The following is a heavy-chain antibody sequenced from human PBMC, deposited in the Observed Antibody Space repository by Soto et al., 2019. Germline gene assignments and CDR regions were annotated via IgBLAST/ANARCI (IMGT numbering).Heavy chain of an antibody. CDR2: IIPIFGTA. J-gene: IGHJ5*02. CDR1: GGTFSSYA. Sequence: ASVKVSCKASGGTFSSYAISWVRQAPGQGLEWMGGIIPIFGTANYAQKFQGRVTITADESTSTAYMELSSLRSEDTAVYYCARGRNFWSDPKGWFDPWGQGTLVTVSS. D-gene: IGHD3-3*01. V-gene: IGHV1-69*13. CDR3: ARGRNFWSDPKGWFDP.